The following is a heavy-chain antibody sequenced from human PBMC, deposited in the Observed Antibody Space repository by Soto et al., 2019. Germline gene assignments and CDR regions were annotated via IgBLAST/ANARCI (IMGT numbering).Heavy chain of an antibody. D-gene: IGHD2-2*01. CDR1: GGSISSGDYY. CDR3: ARDHSIVFVPAGGMDV. V-gene: IGHV4-30-4*01. Sequence: QVQLQESGPGLVKPSQTLSLTCTVSGGSISSGDYYWSWIRQPPGKGLEWIGYIYYSGSTYYNQSLKSRVTIAVDTSKNQFSLKLSSVTAADTAVYYCARDHSIVFVPAGGMDVWGQGTTVTVSS. J-gene: IGHJ6*02. CDR2: IYYSGST.